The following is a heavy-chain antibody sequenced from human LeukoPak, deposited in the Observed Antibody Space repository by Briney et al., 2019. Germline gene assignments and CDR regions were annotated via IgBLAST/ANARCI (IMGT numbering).Heavy chain of an antibody. D-gene: IGHD6-13*01. CDR2: IRYDGSNK. CDR3: AKDQYSPYSSSWYYLFDY. Sequence: GGSLRLSCAASGFTFSSYGMHWVRQAPGKGLEWVAFIRYDGSNKYYADSVKGRFTISRDNSKNTLYLQINSLRAEDTAVYYCAKDQYSPYSSSWYYLFDYWGQGTLVTVSS. V-gene: IGHV3-30*02. CDR1: GFTFSSYG. J-gene: IGHJ4*02.